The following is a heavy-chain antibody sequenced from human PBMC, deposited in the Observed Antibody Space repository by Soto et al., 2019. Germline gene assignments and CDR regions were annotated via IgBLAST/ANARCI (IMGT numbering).Heavy chain of an antibody. J-gene: IGHJ4*02. CDR1: GFTFSSYA. CDR2: ISGSGGST. Sequence: GGSLRLSCAASGFTFSSYAMSWVRQAPGKGLVWVSAISGSGGSTYYADSVKGRFTISRDNSKNTLYLQMNSLRAEDTAVYYCAKVSGSEGGGFDDWGQGTLVTVSS. V-gene: IGHV3-23*01. D-gene: IGHD3-16*01. CDR3: AKVSGSEGGGFDD.